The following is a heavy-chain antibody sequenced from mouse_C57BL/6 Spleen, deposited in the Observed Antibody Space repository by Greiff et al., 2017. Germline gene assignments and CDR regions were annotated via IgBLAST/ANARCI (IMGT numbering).Heavy chain of an antibody. D-gene: IGHD2-1*01. V-gene: IGHV1-76*01. J-gene: IGHJ4*01. CDR2: IYPGSGNT. CDR1: GYTFTDYY. CDR3: ARTVWGNYPYYYAMDY. Sequence: QVQLKESGAELVRPGASVKLSCKASGYTFTDYYINWVKQRPGQGLEWIARIYPGSGNTYYNEKFKGKATLAAEKSSSTAYMQLSSLTSEYSAVYFCARTVWGNYPYYYAMDYWGQGTSVTVSS.